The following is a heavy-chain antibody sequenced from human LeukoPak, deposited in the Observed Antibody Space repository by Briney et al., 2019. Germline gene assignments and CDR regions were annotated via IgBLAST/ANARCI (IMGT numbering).Heavy chain of an antibody. CDR1: GFTFSSYG. Sequence: PGESLRLSCAASGFTFSSYGMHWVRQAPGKGLEWVAFIRYDGSNKYYADSVKGRFTISRDNSKNTLYLQMNSLRAEDTAVYYCAKDRRDSSSSSFDYWGQGTLVTVSS. D-gene: IGHD6-6*01. CDR3: AKDRRDSSSSSFDY. V-gene: IGHV3-30*02. J-gene: IGHJ4*02. CDR2: IRYDGSNK.